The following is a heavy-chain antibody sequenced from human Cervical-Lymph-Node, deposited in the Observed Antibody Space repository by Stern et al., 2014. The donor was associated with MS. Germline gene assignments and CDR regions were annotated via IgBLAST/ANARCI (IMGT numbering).Heavy chain of an antibody. Sequence: EVQLVESGGGLVQPGGSLRLSCAAPGFTLSIFGMNWVRQAPGKGLGWVSYISSSSSTIYYADSVKGRFTISRDNAKDSLYLQMNSLRVEDTAVYYCARGYGYFDYWGQGTLVTVSS. V-gene: IGHV3-48*01. J-gene: IGHJ4*02. CDR2: ISSSSSTI. CDR3: ARGYGYFDY. CDR1: GFTLSIFG. D-gene: IGHD5-12*01.